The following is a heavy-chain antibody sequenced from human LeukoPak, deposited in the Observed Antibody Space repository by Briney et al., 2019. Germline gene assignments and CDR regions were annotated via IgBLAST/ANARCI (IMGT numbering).Heavy chain of an antibody. CDR3: ARGGSLRFLVPVMSSTYGFDI. J-gene: IGHJ3*02. V-gene: IGHV3-74*01. Sequence: GGSLRLSCAASGFTFSSYWMHWVRQAPGKGLVWVSRISSDGSRTTYADSVKGRFSISRDNAKNTLYLQMNSLRVEDTAVYYCARGGSLRFLVPVMSSTYGFDIWGQGTMVTVSS. CDR2: ISSDGSRT. CDR1: GFTFSSYW. D-gene: IGHD3-3*01.